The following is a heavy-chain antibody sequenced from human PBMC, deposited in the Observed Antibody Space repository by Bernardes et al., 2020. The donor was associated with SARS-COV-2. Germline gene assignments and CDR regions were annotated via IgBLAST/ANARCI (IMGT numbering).Heavy chain of an antibody. CDR1: GLTFSSYS. V-gene: IGHV3-48*01. J-gene: IGHJ4*02. CDR2: ISTTSRTI. CDR3: ARRANQDY. D-gene: IGHD1-26*01. Sequence: GGSLRLSCATSGLTFSSYSMNWVRQAPGKGLEWVSYISTTSRTIYYADSVKGRFTISRDNAKNSLYLQMNSLRAEDTAVYYCARRANQDYWGQGTLVTVSS.